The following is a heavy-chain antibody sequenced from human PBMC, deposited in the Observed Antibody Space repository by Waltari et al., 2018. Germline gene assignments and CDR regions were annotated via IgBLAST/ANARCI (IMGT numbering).Heavy chain of an antibody. CDR1: GFTVSSNY. CDR3: ARPRRSSSNDAFDI. Sequence: EVQLVESGGGLIQPGGSLRLSCAASGFTVSSNYMSWVRQAPGKGLEWVSVIYSGGSTYYADSVKGRFTISRDNSKNTLYLQMNSLRAEDTAVYYCARPRRSSSNDAFDIWGQGTMVTVSS. J-gene: IGHJ3*02. CDR2: IYSGGST. D-gene: IGHD6-13*01. V-gene: IGHV3-53*01.